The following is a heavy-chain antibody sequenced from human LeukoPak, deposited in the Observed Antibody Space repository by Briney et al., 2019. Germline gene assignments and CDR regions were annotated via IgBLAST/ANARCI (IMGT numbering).Heavy chain of an antibody. J-gene: IGHJ4*02. V-gene: IGHV3-7*04. CDR1: GFXFSSYW. CDR2: IKQDGSEK. Sequence: GGSLRLSCAASGFXFSSYWMNWVRQAPGKGLEWVANIKQDGSEKYYVDSVKGRFTISRDNAKKSLYLQMNSLRAEDTAVYYCARETEMANLDYWGQGTLVTVSS. CDR3: ARETEMANLDY. D-gene: IGHD5-24*01.